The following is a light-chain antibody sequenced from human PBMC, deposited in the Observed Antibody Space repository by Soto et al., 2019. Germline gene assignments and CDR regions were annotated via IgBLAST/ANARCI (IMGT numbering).Light chain of an antibody. Sequence: IVVTQSPATLSLSPGERATLSCRASRRVSTYLAWYQQKVGQAPRLLIYDTSTRATDIPARFSGSGSGTEFTLTISSLQSEDFAVYYCQQYNKWPPITFGQGTRLEIK. V-gene: IGKV3-15*01. CDR2: DTS. J-gene: IGKJ5*01. CDR1: RRVSTY. CDR3: QQYNKWPPIT.